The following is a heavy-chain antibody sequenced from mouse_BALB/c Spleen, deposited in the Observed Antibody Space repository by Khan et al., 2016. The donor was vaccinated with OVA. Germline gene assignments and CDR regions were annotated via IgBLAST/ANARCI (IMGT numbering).Heavy chain of an antibody. J-gene: IGHJ2*01. CDR2: IYPSTGYT. CDR3: ARRCLRVDFDY. V-gene: IGHV1-7*01. Sequence: QVQLQQSGAELAKPGASVKMSCKASGYTFINYWILWVKQRPGQGLEWIGYIYPSTGYTEYNQNFKDKATLTADKSSSTAYMQLSSLTSEDYAVYCCARRCLRVDFDYWGQGTTLTVSS. CDR1: GYTFINYW. D-gene: IGHD1-1*01.